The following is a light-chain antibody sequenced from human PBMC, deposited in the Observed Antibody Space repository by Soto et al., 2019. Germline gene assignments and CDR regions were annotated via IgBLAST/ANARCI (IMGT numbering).Light chain of an antibody. CDR1: QSISSSY. CDR3: QQYSSSPET. CDR2: GAS. V-gene: IGKV3-20*01. Sequence: EIVLTQSPGTLSLSPGERATLSCRASQSISSSYLVWYQQKPGQAPRLLMYGASSRATGIPDRISGGGSGTDFTLTISRLEPEDFAVYYCQQYSSSPETFGQGTKVDIK. J-gene: IGKJ1*01.